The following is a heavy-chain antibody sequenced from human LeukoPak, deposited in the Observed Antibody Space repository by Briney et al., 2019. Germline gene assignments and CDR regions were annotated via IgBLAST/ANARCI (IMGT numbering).Heavy chain of an antibody. Sequence: SETLSLTCTVSGGSISSYYWNWIRQPAGKGLEWIGRIRTSGDTSYNPSLKSRVTVSVDTSRNQFSLKLSAVTAADTAVYYCARASGGSCDYWGQGTLVTVSS. J-gene: IGHJ4*02. CDR2: IRTSGDT. CDR3: ARASGGSCDY. D-gene: IGHD2-15*01. V-gene: IGHV4-4*07. CDR1: GGSISSYY.